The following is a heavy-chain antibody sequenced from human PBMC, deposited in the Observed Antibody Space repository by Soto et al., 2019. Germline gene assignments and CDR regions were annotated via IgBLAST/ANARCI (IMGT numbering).Heavy chain of an antibody. V-gene: IGHV2-5*02. CDR3: AHIPNYYPYDWFDP. D-gene: IGHD3-10*01. CDR1: GFSLTTRGVG. CDR2: IYWDDDK. Sequence: QITLKESGPTLVKPTQTLTLTCTFSGFSLTTRGVGVGWIRQPPGKALECLALIYWDDDKRYSPSLQSRLSIXXXPXQNQVVLPMTHVDPVDTATYYCAHIPNYYPYDWFDPWGQGTLVSVSS. J-gene: IGHJ5*02.